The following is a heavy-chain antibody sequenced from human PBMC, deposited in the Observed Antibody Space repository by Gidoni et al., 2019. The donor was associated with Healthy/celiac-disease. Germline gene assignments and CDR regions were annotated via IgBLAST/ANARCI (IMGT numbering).Heavy chain of an antibody. CDR2: IIPILGIA. J-gene: IGHJ4*02. CDR3: ARDPEYYGSGSYLDY. Sequence: QVQLVQSGAEVKKPGSSVKVSCKASGGTFSSYAISWVRQAPGQGLEWMGRIIPILGIANYAQKFQGRVTITADKSTSTAYMELSSLRSEATAVYYCARDPEYYGSGSYLDYWGQGTLVTVS. V-gene: IGHV1-69*09. CDR1: GGTFSSYA. D-gene: IGHD3-10*01.